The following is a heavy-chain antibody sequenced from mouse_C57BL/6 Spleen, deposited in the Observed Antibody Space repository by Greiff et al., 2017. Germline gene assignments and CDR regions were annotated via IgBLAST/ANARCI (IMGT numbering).Heavy chain of an antibody. CDR2: ISSGGDYI. V-gene: IGHV5-9-1*02. CDR3: TRDITTVVATEAMDY. Sequence: EVKLMESGEGLVKPGGSLKLSCAASGFTFSSYAMSWVRQTPEKRLEWVAYISSGGDYIYYADTVKGRFTISRDNARNTLYLQMSSLKSEDTAMYYCTRDITTVVATEAMDYWGQGTSVTVSS. D-gene: IGHD1-1*01. CDR1: GFTFSSYA. J-gene: IGHJ4*01.